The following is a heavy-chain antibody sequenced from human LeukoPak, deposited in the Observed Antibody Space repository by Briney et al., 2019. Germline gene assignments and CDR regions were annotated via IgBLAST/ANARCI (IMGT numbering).Heavy chain of an antibody. V-gene: IGHV3-30-3*01. CDR2: ILYDGRNK. D-gene: IGHD2-8*02. CDR3: ARDLSTKYCIDY. J-gene: IGHJ4*02. CDR1: GFTFSSYA. Sequence: PGGSLRLSCAASGFTFSSYAIHWVRQAPGKGLEWLTFILYDGRNKYYADSVKGRFTISRDNSKNTLYLQMSSLRAEDTAVYYCARDLSTKYCIDYWGQGILVTVSS.